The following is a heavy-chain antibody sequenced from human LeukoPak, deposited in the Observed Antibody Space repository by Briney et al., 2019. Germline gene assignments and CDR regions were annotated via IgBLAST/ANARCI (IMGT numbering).Heavy chain of an antibody. D-gene: IGHD6-13*01. V-gene: IGHV4-59*01. CDR1: GGSISSFY. Sequence: SETLSLTCTVSGGSISSFYWSWIRQSPGKGLEWIGYIYNSGSTDYNPSLKSRVTISVDTSKSQFSLNLSSVTAADTAVYYCARGYTSSWAYFDYWGQGTLATVSS. CDR2: IYNSGST. J-gene: IGHJ4*02. CDR3: ARGYTSSWAYFDY.